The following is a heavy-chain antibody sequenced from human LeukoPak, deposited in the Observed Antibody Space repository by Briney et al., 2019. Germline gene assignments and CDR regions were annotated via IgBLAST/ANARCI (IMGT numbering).Heavy chain of an antibody. Sequence: KASETLSLTCTVSGGSISSSSYYWGWIRQPPGKGLEWIGSIYYSGSTYYNPSLKSRVTISVDTSKNQFSLKLDSLTAADTAVYYCVRRGVLWFGELSYYYFDLWGRGTLVAVSS. V-gene: IGHV4-39*07. CDR2: IYYSGST. J-gene: IGHJ2*01. CDR3: VRRGVLWFGELSYYYFDL. D-gene: IGHD3-10*01. CDR1: GGSISSSSYY.